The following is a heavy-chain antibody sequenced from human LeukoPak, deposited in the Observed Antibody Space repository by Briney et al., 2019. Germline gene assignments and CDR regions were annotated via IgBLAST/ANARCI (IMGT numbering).Heavy chain of an antibody. CDR1: GGSISSGGYY. CDR2: IYYSGST. V-gene: IGHV4-30-2*01. J-gene: IGHJ3*02. Sequence: PSETLCLTCTVSGGSISSGGYYWSWIRQPPGKGLEWIGHIYYSGSTYYNPSLKSRVTVSVDRSKNQFSLNLSSVTAADTPVYYCGARRAFDIWGQGTMVTVSS. CDR3: GARRAFDI. D-gene: IGHD6-6*01.